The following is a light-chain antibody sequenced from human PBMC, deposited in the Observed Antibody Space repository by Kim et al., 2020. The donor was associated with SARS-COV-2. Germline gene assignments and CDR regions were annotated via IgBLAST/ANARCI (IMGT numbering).Light chain of an antibody. V-gene: IGKV3-11*01. CDR2: DAS. J-gene: IGKJ4*01. CDR3: QQRNNWPRT. Sequence: EIVLTQSPATLSLSPRERATLSCSASQSVSSYLVWYQQKPGQAPRLLIYDASTRATGIPARFSGSGSGTDFTLTISSLEPEDSAIYYCQQRNNWPRTFGGGTKVDIK. CDR1: QSVSSY.